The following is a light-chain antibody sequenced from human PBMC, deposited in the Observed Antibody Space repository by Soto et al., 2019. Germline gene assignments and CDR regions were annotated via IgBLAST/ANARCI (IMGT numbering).Light chain of an antibody. J-gene: IGLJ1*01. Sequence: QSALTQPPSASGSPGQSVTISCTGTRSDVGRYNYVSWYQLHPGKVPKLLIYEVTKRPSGIPDRFSGSKSGNTASLTVSGLQAEDEADYYCCSYAGSSTFDVFGTGTKVTVL. V-gene: IGLV2-8*01. CDR1: RSDVGRYNY. CDR3: CSYAGSSTFDV. CDR2: EVT.